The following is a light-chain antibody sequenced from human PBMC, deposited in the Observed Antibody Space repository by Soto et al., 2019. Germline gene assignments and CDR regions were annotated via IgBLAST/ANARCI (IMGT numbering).Light chain of an antibody. CDR1: QSISTW. J-gene: IGKJ1*01. V-gene: IGKV1-5*03. CDR3: QHYKMDSPWT. Sequence: DMQISQSPSTLSAYVGDRVTITCRASQSISTWLAWYQQKPGKAPKLLIHKASSLQSGVPSRFSGSGSGTDFTLTISSLQPDDFATYYCQHYKMDSPWTFGQGTKVDIK. CDR2: KAS.